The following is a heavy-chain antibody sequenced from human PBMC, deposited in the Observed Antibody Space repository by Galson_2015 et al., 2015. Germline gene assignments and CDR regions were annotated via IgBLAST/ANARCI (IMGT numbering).Heavy chain of an antibody. CDR3: AKGGELGDY. Sequence: SLRISCAASGFTFSSYGMNWVRQAPGKGLEWGSYISGSSNIIYYADSVKGRFIISRDNAKNSLYLQMNSLRDEDTAVYYCAKGGELGDYWGQGTLVTVSS. J-gene: IGHJ4*02. V-gene: IGHV3-48*02. CDR1: GFTFSSYG. D-gene: IGHD1-26*01. CDR2: ISGSSNII.